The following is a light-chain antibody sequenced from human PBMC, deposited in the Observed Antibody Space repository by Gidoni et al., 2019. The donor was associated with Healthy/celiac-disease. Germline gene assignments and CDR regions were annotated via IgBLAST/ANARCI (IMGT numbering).Light chain of an antibody. J-gene: IGLJ2*01. Sequence: SYELTQPPSVSVSPGQTASITCSGDKLGDKYARWYQQKPGQSPVIVIYQDSKRPSGIPERFSGSNSGNTATLTISGTQAMDEADYYCQAWDSSTYVVFGGGTKLTVL. V-gene: IGLV3-1*01. CDR1: KLGDKY. CDR2: QDS. CDR3: QAWDSSTYVV.